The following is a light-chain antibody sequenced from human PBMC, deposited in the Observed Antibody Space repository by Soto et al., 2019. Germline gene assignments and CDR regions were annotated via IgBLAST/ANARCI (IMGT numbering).Light chain of an antibody. CDR1: QSVSSY. Sequence: EIVLTQSPATLSLSPGETATLSCRASQSVSSYLAWYQQKSGQAPRLLIYDASNSATGIPDRFSGSGSGTDFTLTISTLEPEDYEAYYCHQRGSWPRGTFGQGTKVDIK. CDR3: HQRGSWPRGT. J-gene: IGKJ1*01. CDR2: DAS. V-gene: IGKV3-11*01.